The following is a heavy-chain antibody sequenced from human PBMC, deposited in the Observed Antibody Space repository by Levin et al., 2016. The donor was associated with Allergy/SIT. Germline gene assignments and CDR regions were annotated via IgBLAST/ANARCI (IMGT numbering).Heavy chain of an antibody. D-gene: IGHD3-10*01. V-gene: IGHV4-34*01. Sequence: WIRQPPGKGLEWIGEINHSGSTNYNPSFKSRLTISVDTSKNQFSLRLSSVTAADTAVFYCARGLGYGSGSTSYYMDVWGKGTTVTVSS. J-gene: IGHJ6*03. CDR2: INHSGST. CDR3: ARGLGYGSGSTSYYMDV.